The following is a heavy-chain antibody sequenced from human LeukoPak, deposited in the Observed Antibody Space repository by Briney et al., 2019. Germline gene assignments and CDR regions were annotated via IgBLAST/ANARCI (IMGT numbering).Heavy chain of an antibody. J-gene: IGHJ6*04. V-gene: IGHV3-11*04. CDR1: GLIVSSSY. CDR3: AELGITMIGGV. D-gene: IGHD3-10*02. Sequence: GGSLRLSCAASGLIVSSSYMSWVRQAPGKGLEWVSYISSSGSTIYYADSVKGQFTISRDNAKNSLYLQMNSLRAEDTAVYYCAELGITMIGGVWGKGTTVTISS. CDR2: ISSSGSTI.